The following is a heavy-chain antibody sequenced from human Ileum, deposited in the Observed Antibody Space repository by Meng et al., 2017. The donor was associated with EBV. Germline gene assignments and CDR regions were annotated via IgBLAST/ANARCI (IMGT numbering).Heavy chain of an antibody. V-gene: IGHV4-39*01. J-gene: IGHJ4*02. CDR2: IYYSGST. D-gene: IGHD3-3*01. CDR1: GDSISSSNHW. CDR3: ARRYYGVPFDN. Sequence: QLQVPESGPGLVKPSETLSLTCAVSGDSISSSNHWWGWIRQPPGKGLEWVGTIYYSGSTFYNPSLKSRVTISLDTSKNQFSLKVSSVTAADTAVYYCARRYYGVPFDNWGQGTLVTVSS.